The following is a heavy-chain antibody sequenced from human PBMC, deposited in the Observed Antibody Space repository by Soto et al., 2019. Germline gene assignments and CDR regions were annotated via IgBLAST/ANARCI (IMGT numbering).Heavy chain of an antibody. CDR1: GYSISSGYY. J-gene: IGHJ3*02. CDR3: ARDRSSPVDFDI. CDR2: IYHSGST. V-gene: IGHV4-38-2*02. D-gene: IGHD1-26*01. Sequence: SETLSLTCAVSGYSISSGYYWGWIRQPPGKGLEWIGSIYHSGSTYYNPSLKSRVTISVDTSKNQFSLKLSSVTAADTAVYYCARDRSSPVDFDIWGQGTMVTV.